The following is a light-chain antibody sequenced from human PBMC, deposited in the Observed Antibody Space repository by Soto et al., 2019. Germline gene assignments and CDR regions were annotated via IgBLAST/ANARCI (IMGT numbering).Light chain of an antibody. CDR1: TGTVTSGHY. CDR3: LLSYSGAQV. CDR2: DTN. V-gene: IGLV7-46*01. Sequence: QAVVTQEPSLTVSPGGTVTLTCGSSTGTVTSGHYPSWFQQKPGQAPKTLIYDTNNKHSWTPARFSGSLLGGKGALTLSGAQPEDEADYYCLLSYSGAQVFGGGTQLTVL. J-gene: IGLJ3*02.